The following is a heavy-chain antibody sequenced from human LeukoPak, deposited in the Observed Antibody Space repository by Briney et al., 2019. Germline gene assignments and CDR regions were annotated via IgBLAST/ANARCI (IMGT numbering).Heavy chain of an antibody. CDR1: GYTFTSYG. CDR2: ISAYNGNT. J-gene: IGHJ6*03. V-gene: IGHV1-18*01. CDR3: ARERDDYGGYYYYYMDV. Sequence: ASVKVSCKASGYTFTSYGISWVRQAPGQGLEWMGWISAYNGNTNYAQKLQGRVTMTTDTSTSTAYMGLSSLRSEDTAVYYCARERDDYGGYYYYYMDVWGKGTTVTVSS. D-gene: IGHD4-23*01.